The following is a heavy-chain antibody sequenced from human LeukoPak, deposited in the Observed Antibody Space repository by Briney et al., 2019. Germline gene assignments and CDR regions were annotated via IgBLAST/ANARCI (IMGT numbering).Heavy chain of an antibody. D-gene: IGHD3-22*01. Sequence: SETLSLTCAVYAGSFSDYYWTWVRQPPGKGLEWIGEINHTGKTNYNPSLKSRVTISVDTSKNQFSLKLSSVTAADTAVYYCAAGSESYDSRGYSYYFDYWGQGTLVTVSS. J-gene: IGHJ4*02. V-gene: IGHV4-34*01. CDR3: AAGSESYDSRGYSYYFDY. CDR1: AGSFSDYY. CDR2: INHTGKT.